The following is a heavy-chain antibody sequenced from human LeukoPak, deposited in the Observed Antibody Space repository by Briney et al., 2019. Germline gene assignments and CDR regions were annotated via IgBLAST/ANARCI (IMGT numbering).Heavy chain of an antibody. CDR2: TRNKANSYTT. J-gene: IGHJ4*02. CDR3: ARVPRQQVGNLDY. CDR1: GFTLSDHY. V-gene: IGHV3-72*01. Sequence: GGSLRLSCAASGFTLSDHYMDWVRQAPGKGLEWVGRTRNKANSYTTEYAASVKGRFTISRDDSKNSLYLQMNSLKTEDTAVYYCARVPRQQVGNLDYWGQGTLVTVSS. D-gene: IGHD6-13*01.